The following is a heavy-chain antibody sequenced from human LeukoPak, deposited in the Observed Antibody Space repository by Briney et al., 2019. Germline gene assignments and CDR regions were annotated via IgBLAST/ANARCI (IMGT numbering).Heavy chain of an antibody. Sequence: GGSLRLSCAASGFIFSSYWMHWVRHAPGKGLAWVSRINTDGSSTSYADSVKGRFTISRDNAKNTLYLQMNSLRAEDTAVYYCARDGIAVSGTVDYWGQGTLVTVSS. CDR1: GFIFSSYW. J-gene: IGHJ4*02. CDR3: ARDGIAVSGTVDY. D-gene: IGHD6-19*01. V-gene: IGHV3-74*01. CDR2: INTDGSST.